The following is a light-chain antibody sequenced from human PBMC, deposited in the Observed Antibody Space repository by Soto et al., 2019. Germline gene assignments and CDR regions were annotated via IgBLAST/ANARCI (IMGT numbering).Light chain of an antibody. CDR2: AAH. V-gene: IGKV1-39*01. CDR1: QSISSY. CDR3: QQSYTTPWT. J-gene: IGKJ1*01. Sequence: DIQVTQSPSSLSASVGDRVTITCRTSQSISSYVNWYQLKPGNAPKLLIYAAHSLQSGVPSRFRGSGSGTDFTLTISGLQPEDCTTYFCQQSYTTPWTFGQGTKVEVK.